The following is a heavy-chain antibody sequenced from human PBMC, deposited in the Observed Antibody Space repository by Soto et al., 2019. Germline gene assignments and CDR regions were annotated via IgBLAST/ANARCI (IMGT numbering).Heavy chain of an antibody. V-gene: IGHV3-23*01. CDR1: GFTFTRCA. Sequence: EVQLLESGGGFVQPGGSLRLSCAASGFTFTRCAMSWVRQAPGKGLEWVSTIDGSGTSAYYADSVKGRFTISRDNSKNTLYLQMDSLRTEDTALYYCVRGSYLDFWSGYTFDYWGQGTLVTVSS. J-gene: IGHJ4*02. D-gene: IGHD3-3*01. CDR2: IDGSGTSA. CDR3: VRGSYLDFWSGYTFDY.